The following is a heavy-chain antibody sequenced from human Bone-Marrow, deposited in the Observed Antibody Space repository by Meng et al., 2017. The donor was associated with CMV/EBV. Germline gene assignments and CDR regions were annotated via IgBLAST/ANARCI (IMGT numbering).Heavy chain of an antibody. CDR1: GFTLSYYS. CDR3: ARKLGRFRSSWHRGMDV. D-gene: IGHD6-13*01. V-gene: IGHV3-48*04. J-gene: IGHJ6*02. CDR2: ISSSGSTI. Sequence: GGSLRLSCAVSGFTLSYYSVNWVRQAPGKGLEWVSYISSSGSTIYYADSVKGRFTISRDNAKNSLYLQMNSLRAEDTAVYYCARKLGRFRSSWHRGMDVWGQGTTVTVS.